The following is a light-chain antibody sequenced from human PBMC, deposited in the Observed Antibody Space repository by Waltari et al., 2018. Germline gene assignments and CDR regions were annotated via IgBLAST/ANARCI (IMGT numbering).Light chain of an antibody. J-gene: IGKJ4*01. V-gene: IGKV4-1*01. Sequence: DIVMTQSPDSLAVSLGERATINCKSSQSLLYTSTNKNYLSWYQQKPGQPPKLLIYWASTREAGVPDRVRGSESGTDFNLTISSLQAEDVAVYYCLQYYTFPRTFGGGTKVEI. CDR2: WAS. CDR1: QSLLYTSTNKNY. CDR3: LQYYTFPRT.